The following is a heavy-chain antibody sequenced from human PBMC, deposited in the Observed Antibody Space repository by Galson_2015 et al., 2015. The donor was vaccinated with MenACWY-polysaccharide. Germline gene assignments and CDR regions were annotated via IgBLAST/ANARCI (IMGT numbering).Heavy chain of an antibody. V-gene: IGHV3-23*01. J-gene: IGHJ3*02. CDR2: VSGSGDAT. CDR3: GRVSGHFYYYDSGDLKQGPSDM. Sequence: SLRLSCAASGFTFITYAMSWVRQAPGKGLQWVATVSGSGDATYYADSVKGRFTISRDNAGNSLYLLMNNLRAEDTAVYYCGRVSGHFYYYDSGDLKQGPSDMWGRGTMVTVSS. D-gene: IGHD3-16*01. CDR1: GFTFITYA.